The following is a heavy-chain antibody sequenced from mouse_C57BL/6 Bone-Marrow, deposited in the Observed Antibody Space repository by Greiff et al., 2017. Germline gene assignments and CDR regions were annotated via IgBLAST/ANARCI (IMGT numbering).Heavy chain of an antibody. CDR1: GFTFSSYG. CDR2: ISSGGSCT. CDR3: ARHVIYDGSSYYFDY. V-gene: IGHV5-6*01. J-gene: IGHJ2*01. Sequence: EVQLVESGGDLVKPGGSLKLSCAASGFTFSSYGMSWVRQTPDQRLEWVATISSGGSCTYYPDSVKGRFTISRDNAKNTLYLQMSSLKSEDTAMYYCARHVIYDGSSYYFDYWGQGTTLTVSS. D-gene: IGHD1-1*01.